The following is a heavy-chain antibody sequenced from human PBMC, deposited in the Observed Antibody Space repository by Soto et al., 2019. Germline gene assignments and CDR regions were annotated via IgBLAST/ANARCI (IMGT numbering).Heavy chain of an antibody. D-gene: IGHD4-17*01. CDR2: IYYSGST. Sequence: SETLSLTCTVSGGSISSYYWSWIRQPPGKGLEWIGYIYYSGSTNYNPSLKSRVTISVDTSKNQFSLKLSSVTAADTAVYYCARRYGASFDYGGQGTLVTVP. J-gene: IGHJ4*02. V-gene: IGHV4-59*01. CDR3: ARRYGASFDY. CDR1: GGSISSYY.